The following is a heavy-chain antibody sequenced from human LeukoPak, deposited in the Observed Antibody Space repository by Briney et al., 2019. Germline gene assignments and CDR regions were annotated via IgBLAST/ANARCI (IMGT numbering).Heavy chain of an antibody. D-gene: IGHD4-23*01. J-gene: IGHJ4*02. CDR2: IYYTGST. V-gene: IGHV4-39*07. Sequence: SETLSLTCTVSGGSISSSSYYWGWIRQPPGKGLEWIGSIYYTGSTYYNPSLKSRVTISVDTSKNQFSLKLSPVAAADTAVYYCARVGIDYSGNIIKYYFDYWGQGTLVTVSS. CDR3: ARVGIDYSGNIIKYYFDY. CDR1: GGSISSSSYY.